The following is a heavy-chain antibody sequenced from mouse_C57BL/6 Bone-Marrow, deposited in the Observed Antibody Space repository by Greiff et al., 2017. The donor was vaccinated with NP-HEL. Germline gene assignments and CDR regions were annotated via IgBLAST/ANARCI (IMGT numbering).Heavy chain of an antibody. V-gene: IGHV1-81*01. CDR1: GYTFTSYG. CDR3: ARGGQATGENYFDY. J-gene: IGHJ2*01. CDR2: IYPRSGNT. D-gene: IGHD3-2*02. Sequence: QVQLQQSGAELARPGASVKLSCKASGYTFTSYGISWVKQRTGQGLEWIGEIYPRSGNTYYNEKFKGKATLTADKSSSTAYMELRSLTSEDSAVYFCARGGQATGENYFDYWGQGTTLTVSS.